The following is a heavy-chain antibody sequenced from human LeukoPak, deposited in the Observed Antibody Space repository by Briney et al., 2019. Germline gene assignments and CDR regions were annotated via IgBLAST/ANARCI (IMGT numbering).Heavy chain of an antibody. Sequence: PSETLSLPRTVSGDSLNSGGYFWTWTRPHPGKGLEWIVYISDSGTTSYNPSLKSRVSISVATSNNQFSLRLSSVTAADTAVYYCARDVVVTSSPDAFDIWGQGTMVTVSS. CDR3: ARDVVVTSSPDAFDI. CDR1: GDSLNSGGYF. CDR2: ISDSGTT. V-gene: IGHV4-31*03. D-gene: IGHD2-21*02. J-gene: IGHJ3*02.